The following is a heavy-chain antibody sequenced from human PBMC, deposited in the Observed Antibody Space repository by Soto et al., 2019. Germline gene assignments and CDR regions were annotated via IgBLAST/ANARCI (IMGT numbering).Heavy chain of an antibody. V-gene: IGHV1-69*06. Sequence: SVKVSCKASGGTFSSYAISCVRQAPGQGLEWMGGIIPIFGTANYAQKFQGRVTITADKSTSTAYMELSSLRSEDTAVYYCARVEGSSWYSWSDPWGQGTLVTVSS. D-gene: IGHD6-13*01. CDR1: GGTFSSYA. CDR2: IIPIFGTA. CDR3: ARVEGSSWYSWSDP. J-gene: IGHJ5*02.